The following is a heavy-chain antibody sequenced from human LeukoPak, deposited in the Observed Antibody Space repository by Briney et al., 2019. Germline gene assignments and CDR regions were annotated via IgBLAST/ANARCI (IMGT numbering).Heavy chain of an antibody. Sequence: PSETLSLTCTVSGGSISSYYWSWIRQPAGKGLEWIGHIYDSGNTKYNPSLQSRVTISVDTSKNQFSLKVSSVTAADTAVYYCARGNWNDHYFDYWGQGTLVTVSS. D-gene: IGHD1-1*01. J-gene: IGHJ4*02. CDR3: ARGNWNDHYFDY. V-gene: IGHV4-59*01. CDR1: GGSISSYY. CDR2: IYDSGNT.